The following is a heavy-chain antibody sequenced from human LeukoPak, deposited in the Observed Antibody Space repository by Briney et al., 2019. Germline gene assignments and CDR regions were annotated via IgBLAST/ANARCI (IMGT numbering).Heavy chain of an antibody. V-gene: IGHV3-48*01. J-gene: IGHJ4*02. CDR1: GFTFSSYS. Sequence: PGGSLRLSCAASGFTFSSYSMNWVRQAPGKGLEWVSYSNSRSSSIDYAGSVKGRFTISRDNAKNSLYLQINSLRAEDTAIYYCAREPNFDDHAFDYWGQGTLVTVSS. D-gene: IGHD1-7*01. CDR3: AREPNFDDHAFDY. CDR2: SNSRSSSI.